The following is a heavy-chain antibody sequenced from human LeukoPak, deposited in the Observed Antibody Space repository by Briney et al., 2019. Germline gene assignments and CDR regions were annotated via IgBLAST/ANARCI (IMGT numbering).Heavy chain of an antibody. D-gene: IGHD2-2*01. CDR3: ARVRRPYCSSTSCYGRGWFDP. J-gene: IGHJ5*02. Sequence: SETLSLTCAVYGGSFSGYYWSWIRQPPGKGLEWVGEINHSGSNNYNPSLMSRVTISVDTSKNQFSLKLSSVTAADTGVYYCARVRRPYCSSTSCYGRGWFDPWGQGTLVTVSS. CDR2: INHSGSN. CDR1: GGSFSGYY. V-gene: IGHV4-34*01.